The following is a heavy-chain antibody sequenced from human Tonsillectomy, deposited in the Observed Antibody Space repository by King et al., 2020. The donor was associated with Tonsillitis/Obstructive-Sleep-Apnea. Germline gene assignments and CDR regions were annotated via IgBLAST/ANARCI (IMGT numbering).Heavy chain of an antibody. D-gene: IGHD2-2*01. Sequence: VQLQQWGAGLLKPSETLSLTCAVYGGSFSGYYWSWIRQPPGKGLEWIGEINHSGSTNYNPSPKSRVTISVDTSKNQFSLKLTSVTAADTAVYYCARGSVVVVPAAIVWWFDPWGQGTLVTVSS. CDR1: GGSFSGYY. CDR2: INHSGST. V-gene: IGHV4-34*01. J-gene: IGHJ5*02. CDR3: ARGSVVVVPAAIVWWFDP.